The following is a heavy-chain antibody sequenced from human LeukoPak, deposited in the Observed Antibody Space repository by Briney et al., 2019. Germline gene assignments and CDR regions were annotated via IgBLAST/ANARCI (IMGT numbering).Heavy chain of an antibody. Sequence: GGSLRLSCAASGFTFSHYSMTWVRQAPGKGLEWVSSISSSSSFIYYADSVKGRFTISRDNAKKSLYLQMNSLRAKDTAVYYCASETKRGYSYGSPTDAFDIWGQGTMVTVSS. J-gene: IGHJ3*02. CDR2: ISSSSSFI. D-gene: IGHD5-18*01. V-gene: IGHV3-21*01. CDR3: ASETKRGYSYGSPTDAFDI. CDR1: GFTFSHYS.